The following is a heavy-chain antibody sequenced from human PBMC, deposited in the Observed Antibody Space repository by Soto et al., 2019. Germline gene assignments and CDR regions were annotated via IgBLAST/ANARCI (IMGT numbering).Heavy chain of an antibody. CDR3: ATLLLGGYGDPPYYFDY. D-gene: IGHD4-17*01. CDR1: GGSISSGGYY. V-gene: IGHV4-31*03. Sequence: QVQLQESGPGLVKPSQTLSLTCTVSGGSISSGGYYWSWIRQHPGKGLEWIGYTYYSGSTYYNPSLKSRVTLSVDTSKNQFSLKLSSVTAADTAVYYCATLLLGGYGDPPYYFDYWGQGTLVTVSS. CDR2: TYYSGST. J-gene: IGHJ4*02.